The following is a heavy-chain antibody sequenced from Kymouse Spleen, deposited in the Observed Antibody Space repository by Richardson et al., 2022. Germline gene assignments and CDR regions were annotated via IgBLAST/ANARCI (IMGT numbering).Heavy chain of an antibody. CDR1: GGSISSSNW. Sequence: QVQLQESGPGLVKPSGTLSLTCAVSGGSISSSNWWSWVRQPPGKGLEWIGEIYHSGSTNYNPSLKSRVTISVDKSKNQFSLKLSSVTAADTAVYYCARDGYCSGGSCYGTGDSRDYYYYGMDVWGQGTTVTVSS. D-gene: IGHD2-15*01. CDR2: IYHSGST. CDR3: ARDGYCSGGSCYGTGDSRDYYYYGMDV. V-gene: IGHV4-4*02. J-gene: IGHJ6*02.